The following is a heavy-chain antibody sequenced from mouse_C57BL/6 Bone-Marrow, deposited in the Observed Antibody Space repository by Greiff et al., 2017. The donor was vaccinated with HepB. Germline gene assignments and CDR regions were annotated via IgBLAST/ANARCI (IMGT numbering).Heavy chain of an antibody. J-gene: IGHJ4*01. CDR2: IYPRSGNT. Sequence: VQLQESGAELARPGASVKLSCKASGYTFTSYGISWVKQRTGQGLEWIGEIYPRSGNTYYNEKFKGKATLTADKSSSTAYMELRSLTSEDSAVYFCAKIYSNYAGDAMDYWGQGTSVTVSS. D-gene: IGHD2-5*01. V-gene: IGHV1-81*01. CDR3: AKIYSNYAGDAMDY. CDR1: GYTFTSYG.